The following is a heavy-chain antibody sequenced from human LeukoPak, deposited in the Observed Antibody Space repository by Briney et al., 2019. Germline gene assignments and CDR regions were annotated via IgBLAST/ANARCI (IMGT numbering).Heavy chain of an antibody. J-gene: IGHJ4*02. D-gene: IGHD3-10*01. CDR3: ARGGILRGSQPTNPFDY. V-gene: IGHV1-18*01. Sequence: GASVKVSCKASGYTFTSYDINWVRQATGQGLEWMGGISAYTENAKNEQNLPARVTMTTDPSTSTAYLELRSLTSDDTAVYYCARGGILRGSQPTNPFDYWGQGTLVTVSP. CDR1: GYTFTSYD. CDR2: ISAYTENA.